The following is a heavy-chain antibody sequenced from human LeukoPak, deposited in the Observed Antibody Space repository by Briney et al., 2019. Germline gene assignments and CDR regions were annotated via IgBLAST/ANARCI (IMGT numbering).Heavy chain of an antibody. Sequence: ASVTVSCMASGYTFTSYGISWVRQAPGQGLEWMGWISAYSGNTNYAQNLQGRVTMTTDTSTSTAYMELRSLRSDDTAVYYCARDRYYDATGQVDYWGQGTLVTVSS. CDR3: ARDRYYDATGQVDY. J-gene: IGHJ4*02. D-gene: IGHD3-22*01. V-gene: IGHV1-18*01. CDR2: ISAYSGNT. CDR1: GYTFTSYG.